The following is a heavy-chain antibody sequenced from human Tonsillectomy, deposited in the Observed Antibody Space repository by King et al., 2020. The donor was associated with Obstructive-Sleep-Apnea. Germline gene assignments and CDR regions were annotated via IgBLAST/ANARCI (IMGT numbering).Heavy chain of an antibody. CDR3: ATTTPGYCTDVVCYIGYFYAMDV. V-gene: IGHV5-51*01. Sequence: QLVQSGAEVKKPGESLKISCKGSGDNFTNYWIGWVRQMPGKGLEWMGIIYLGDSDTTYSPSFQGQVTTSADKSISTAYLQWSSLKASDTAMYYCATTTPGYCTDVVCYIGYFYAMDVWGQGTTVTVSS. CDR1: GDNFTNYW. CDR2: IYLGDSDT. D-gene: IGHD2-8*01. J-gene: IGHJ6*02.